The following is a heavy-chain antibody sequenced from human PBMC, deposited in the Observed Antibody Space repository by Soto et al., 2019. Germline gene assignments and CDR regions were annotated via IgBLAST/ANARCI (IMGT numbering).Heavy chain of an antibody. CDR3: ARPNGHALAATLDV. V-gene: IGHV5-10-1*01. J-gene: IGHJ6*02. CDR2: IDPSDSYT. D-gene: IGHD6-25*01. CDR1: GYSFTSYW. Sequence: GESLKISCKGAGYSFTSYWISWVRQMPGKGLEWMGRIDPSDSYTNYSPSFQGHVTISADKSISTAYLQWSSLKASDTAMYYCARPNGHALAATLDVWGQGTTVTVSS.